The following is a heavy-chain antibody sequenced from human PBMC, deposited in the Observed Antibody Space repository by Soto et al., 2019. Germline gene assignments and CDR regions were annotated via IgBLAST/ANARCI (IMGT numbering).Heavy chain of an antibody. CDR1: GYTFTSYG. D-gene: IGHD1-26*01. J-gene: IGHJ4*02. CDR2: VSAYNGNT. V-gene: IGHV1-18*01. Sequence: QVHLVQSGAEVKKPGASVKVSCKASGYTFTSYGIIWVLQAPGQGREWMGWVSAYNGNTNNAQKLEGRVTMTTDTATSTAYVELRSLRSDDTAVYYCARGVGWEPLDYWGQGTLVTVSS. CDR3: ARGVGWEPLDY.